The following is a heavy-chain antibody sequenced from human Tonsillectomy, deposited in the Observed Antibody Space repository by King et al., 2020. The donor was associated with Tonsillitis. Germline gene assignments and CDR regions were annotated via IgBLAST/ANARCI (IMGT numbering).Heavy chain of an antibody. CDR2: ISTCSSSI. D-gene: IGHD1-26*01. CDR1: GFTFSSYS. CDR3: ARAGGAGRYYFDY. V-gene: IGHV3-48*01. J-gene: IGHJ4*02. Sequence: VQLVESGGALVQPGGSLRLSCAASGFTFSSYSMNWVRQAPGKGLEWGSYISTCSSSIYYADSVKGRFTISRDNANNSLYLQVNSLRAEDTAVYYCARAGGAGRYYFDYWGQGTLVTVSS.